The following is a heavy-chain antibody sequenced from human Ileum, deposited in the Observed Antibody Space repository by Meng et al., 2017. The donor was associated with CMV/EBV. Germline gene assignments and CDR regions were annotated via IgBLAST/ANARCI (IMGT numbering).Heavy chain of an antibody. CDR1: GGSIDSSTKC. D-gene: IGHD6-19*01. CDR3: ARQGGYNSDEDS. CDR2: INYSGRT. J-gene: IGHJ5*02. V-gene: IGHV4-39*07. Sequence: VSGGSIDSSTKCWAWVRQPPGKGLEWIGSINYSGRTYYSPSLKSRVTISVDTSNNQFSLKLSSVTAADTAVYFCARQGGYNSDEDSWGQGTLVTVSS.